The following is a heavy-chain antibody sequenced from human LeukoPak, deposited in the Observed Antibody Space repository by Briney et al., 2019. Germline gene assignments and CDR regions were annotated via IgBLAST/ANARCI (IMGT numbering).Heavy chain of an antibody. CDR1: GFTFSSYA. CDR2: ISGSGGHT. Sequence: GGSLRLSCAASGFTFSSYAMSWVRQAPGKGLEWVSAISGSGGHTYYAHSVKGRFTISRDNSKSTLYLQMNSLRAEDTAVYYCAKDKAFYCSSTSCYNDYWGQGTLVTVSS. CDR3: AKDKAFYCSSTSCYNDY. J-gene: IGHJ4*02. V-gene: IGHV3-23*01. D-gene: IGHD2-2*02.